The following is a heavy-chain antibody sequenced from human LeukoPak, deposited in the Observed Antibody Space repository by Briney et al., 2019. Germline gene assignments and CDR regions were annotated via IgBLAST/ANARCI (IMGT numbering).Heavy chain of an antibody. Sequence: AGGSLRLSCAASGFTFSSFGMHWVRQAPGKGLEWVAVIWYDVSNKYYADSVKGRFTISRDNSKNTLYLQMNSLRDDDTAVYYCVRGVGVSRFNYLDSWGQGTLVIVSS. CDR3: VRGVGVSRFNYLDS. CDR1: GFTFSSFG. D-gene: IGHD6-13*01. CDR2: IWYDVSNK. J-gene: IGHJ4*02. V-gene: IGHV3-33*01.